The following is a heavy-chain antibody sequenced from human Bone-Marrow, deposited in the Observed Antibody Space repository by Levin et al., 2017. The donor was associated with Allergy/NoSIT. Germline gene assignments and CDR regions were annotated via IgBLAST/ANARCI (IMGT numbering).Heavy chain of an antibody. Sequence: GGSLRLSCAVSGTTFSSNSMHWVRQAPGKGLEWVAMVSYDGSHTAYTDSVKGRFTISRDNSKNILSLEMHSLTGEDTAVYYCARTGLQGGYFQHWGQGTLVTVSS. J-gene: IGHJ1*01. CDR3: ARTGLQGGYFQH. CDR2: VSYDGSHT. CDR1: GTTFSSNS. V-gene: IGHV3-30*04. D-gene: IGHD1-14*01.